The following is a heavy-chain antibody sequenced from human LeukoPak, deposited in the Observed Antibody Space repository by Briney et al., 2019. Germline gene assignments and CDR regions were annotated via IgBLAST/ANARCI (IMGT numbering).Heavy chain of an antibody. CDR1: GGSISSSSYY. V-gene: IGHV4-39*01. Sequence: PSETLSLTCTVSGGSISSSSYYWGWIRQPPGKGLEWIGSIYYSGSTYYNPSLKSRVTISVDTSKNQFSLKLSSVTAADTAVYYCARHDYGGHYFDYWGQGTLVTVSS. D-gene: IGHD4-23*01. J-gene: IGHJ4*02. CDR3: ARHDYGGHYFDY. CDR2: IYYSGST.